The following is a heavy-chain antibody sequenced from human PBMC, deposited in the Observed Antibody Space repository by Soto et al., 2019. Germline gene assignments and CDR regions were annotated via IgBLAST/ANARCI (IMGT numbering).Heavy chain of an antibody. CDR3: ARQRSYYGSGSYYNLGSSKFDY. CDR1: GGSISSSSYY. V-gene: IGHV4-39*01. D-gene: IGHD3-10*01. CDR2: IYYSGST. J-gene: IGHJ4*02. Sequence: SETLSLTCTVSGGSISSSSYYWGWIRQPPGKGLEWIGSIYYSGSTYYNPSLKSRVTISVDTSKNQFSLKLSSVTAADTAVYYCARQRSYYGSGSYYNLGSSKFDYWGQGTLVTVSS.